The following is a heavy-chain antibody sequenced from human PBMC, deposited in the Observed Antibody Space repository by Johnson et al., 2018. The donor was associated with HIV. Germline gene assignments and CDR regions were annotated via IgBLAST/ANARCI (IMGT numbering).Heavy chain of an antibody. CDR2: IKSTTDGGTT. Sequence: MQLVESGGGLVTPGGSLRLSCAASGFTFSNAWMSWVRPAPGKGLASVGRIKSTTDGGTTDYAAPVKGRFTISRDDSKNTLYLQMNSLKTEDTAVYYCARESLDAFDIWGQGTMVTVSS. V-gene: IGHV3-15*01. CDR3: ARESLDAFDI. J-gene: IGHJ3*02. CDR1: GFTFSNAW.